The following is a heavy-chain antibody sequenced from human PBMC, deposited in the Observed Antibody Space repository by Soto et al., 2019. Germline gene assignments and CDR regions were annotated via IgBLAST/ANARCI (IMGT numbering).Heavy chain of an antibody. CDR3: VQGRYPTMATPLDP. CDR1: GFTFDNCG. J-gene: IGHJ5*02. CDR2: ISWDSSTI. V-gene: IGHV3-9*01. Sequence: EVQLVESGGGLVQPGRSLRLSCAASGFTFDNCGMHWVRQAPGKGLEGVAGISWDSSTIGYAHSVKGRFFISRDHAQNSLYLPMDRMRREVKALYYCVQGRYPTMATPLDPWGQGTQVIVSS. D-gene: IGHD2-15*01.